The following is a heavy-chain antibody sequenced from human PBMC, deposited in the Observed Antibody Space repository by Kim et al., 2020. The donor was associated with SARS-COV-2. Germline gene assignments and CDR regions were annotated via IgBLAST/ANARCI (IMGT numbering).Heavy chain of an antibody. Sequence: TLSLTCTVSGGSISSGGYYWSWIRQHPGKGLEWIGYIYYSGSTYYNPSLKSRVTISVDTSKNQFSLKLSSVTAADTAVYYCARAGGSGSYLFDPWGQGTLVTVSS. CDR2: IYYSGST. D-gene: IGHD3-10*01. J-gene: IGHJ5*02. CDR1: GGSISSGGYY. V-gene: IGHV4-31*03. CDR3: ARAGGSGSYLFDP.